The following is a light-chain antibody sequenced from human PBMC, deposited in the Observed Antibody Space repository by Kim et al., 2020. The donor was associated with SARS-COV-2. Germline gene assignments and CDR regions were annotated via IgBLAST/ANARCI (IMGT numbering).Light chain of an antibody. CDR2: AIS. CDR1: QSVSSSY. CDR3: QQYGSSHYT. V-gene: IGKV3-20*01. Sequence: LSPGERATPSCRASQSVSSSYLAWYQQKPGEAPRLLIYAISSRATGIPDRFSGSGSGTDFTLTISRLEPEDFAVYYCQQYGSSHYTFGQGTKLEI. J-gene: IGKJ2*01.